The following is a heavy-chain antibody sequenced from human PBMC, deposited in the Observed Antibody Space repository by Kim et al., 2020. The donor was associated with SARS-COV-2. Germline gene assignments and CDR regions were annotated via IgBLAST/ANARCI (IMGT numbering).Heavy chain of an antibody. CDR3: ARGGRYGSGNYLSQSFEY. D-gene: IGHD6-19*01. Sequence: ASVKVSCKPSGYNFTNYAIHWVRQAPGQGLEWMGWINCGKGKTKYSPRFQGSVTLSRDTSATAVYMELDSLKSEDTAVYYCARGGRYGSGNYLSQSFEYWGPGTLITVSS. J-gene: IGHJ4*02. CDR2: INCGKGKT. V-gene: IGHV1-3*01. CDR1: GYNFTNYA.